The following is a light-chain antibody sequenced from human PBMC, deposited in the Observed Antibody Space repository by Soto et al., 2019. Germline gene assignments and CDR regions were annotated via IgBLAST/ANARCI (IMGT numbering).Light chain of an antibody. V-gene: IGKV1-5*03. J-gene: IGKJ1*01. CDR3: QQYNSYPWT. CDR2: KAS. CDR1: QSISSW. Sequence: DIQMTQSPSTLSASVGDRVTTTCRASQSISSWLAWYQQKPGKAPKLLIYKASSLESGVPSRFSGSGSGTEFTLTISSLQPDDFDTYYCQQYNSYPWTFGQGTKVEIK.